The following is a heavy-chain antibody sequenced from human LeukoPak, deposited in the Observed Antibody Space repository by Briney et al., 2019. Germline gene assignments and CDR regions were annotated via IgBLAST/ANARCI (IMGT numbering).Heavy chain of an antibody. CDR3: ARGDYSGSHWRY. J-gene: IGHJ4*02. CDR2: IYHSGST. V-gene: IGHV4-39*07. CDR1: GGSISSSSYY. Sequence: TETLSLTCTVSGGSISSSSYYWGWIRQPPGKGLEYIGSIYHSGSTYYKPSLKSRVTISVDTSKNQFSLKLSSVTAADTAVYYCARGDYSGSHWRYWGQGTLVTVSS. D-gene: IGHD1-26*01.